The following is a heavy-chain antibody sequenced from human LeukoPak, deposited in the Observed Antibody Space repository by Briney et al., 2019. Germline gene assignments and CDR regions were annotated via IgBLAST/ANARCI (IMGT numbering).Heavy chain of an antibody. J-gene: IGHJ4*02. CDR2: IWYDGSNK. V-gene: IGHV3-33*01. Sequence: PGGSLRLSCAASGFTFSSYGMHWVRKAPGKGLEWVAVIWYDGSNKYYADSVKGRFTISRDNSKNTLYLQMNSLRAEDTAVYYCAREGVGGATYFDYWGQGTLVTVSS. CDR1: GFTFSSYG. CDR3: AREGVGGATYFDY. D-gene: IGHD1-26*01.